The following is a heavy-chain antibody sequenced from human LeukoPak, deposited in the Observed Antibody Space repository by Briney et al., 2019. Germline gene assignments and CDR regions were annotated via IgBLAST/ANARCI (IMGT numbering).Heavy chain of an antibody. CDR3: VKGIAGGPYYFDY. CDR2: ISSNGGST. J-gene: IGHJ4*02. CDR1: GFTFSNYA. V-gene: IGHV3-64D*06. Sequence: GGSLRLSCAASGFTFSNYAMHWVRQAPGKGLEYVSAISSNGGSTYYADSVKGRFTISRDNSKNTLYLQMSSLRVEDTAVFYYVKGIAGGPYYFDYWGQGTLVTVSS. D-gene: IGHD6-13*01.